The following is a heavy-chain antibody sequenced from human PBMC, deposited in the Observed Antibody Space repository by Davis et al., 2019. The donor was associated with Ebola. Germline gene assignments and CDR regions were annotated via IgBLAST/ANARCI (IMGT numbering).Heavy chain of an antibody. CDR2: IYYSGST. V-gene: IGHV4-59*12. J-gene: IGHJ6*02. CDR3: ARGHPELLYLDYYYGMDV. Sequence: MPSETLSLTCTVSGGSISSYYWSWIRQPPGKGLEWIGYIYYSGSTNYNPSLKSRVTISVDTSKNQFSLKLSSVTAADTAVYYCARGHPELLYLDYYYGMDVWGQGTTVTVSS. CDR1: GGSISSYY. D-gene: IGHD2-2*02.